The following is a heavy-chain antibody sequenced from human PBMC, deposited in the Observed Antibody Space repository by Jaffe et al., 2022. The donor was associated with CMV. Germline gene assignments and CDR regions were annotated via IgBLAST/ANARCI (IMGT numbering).Heavy chain of an antibody. CDR3: AKDYLPIFGVVIIPFYYFDY. CDR2: ISGSGGST. D-gene: IGHD3-3*01. V-gene: IGHV3-23*04. CDR1: GFTFSSYA. J-gene: IGHJ4*02. Sequence: EVQLVESGGGLVQPGGSLRLSCAASGFTFSSYAMSWVRQAPGKGLEWVSAISGSGGSTYYADSVKGRFTISRDNSKNTLYLQMNSLRAEDTAVYYCAKDYLPIFGVVIIPFYYFDYWGQGTLVTVSS.